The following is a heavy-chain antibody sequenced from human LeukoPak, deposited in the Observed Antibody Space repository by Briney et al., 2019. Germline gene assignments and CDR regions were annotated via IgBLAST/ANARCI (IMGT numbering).Heavy chain of an antibody. J-gene: IGHJ6*03. CDR1: GYTFTSYD. CDR3: ASSWNYYYYMDV. V-gene: IGHV1-8*01. Sequence: GASVKVSCKASGYTFTSYDINWVRQATGQGLEWMGWMNPNSGNTGYAQKFQRRVTMTRNTSISTAYMELSSLRSEDTAVSYSASSWNYYYYMDVWGNGTTVTVSS. CDR2: MNPNSGNT. D-gene: IGHD1-1*01.